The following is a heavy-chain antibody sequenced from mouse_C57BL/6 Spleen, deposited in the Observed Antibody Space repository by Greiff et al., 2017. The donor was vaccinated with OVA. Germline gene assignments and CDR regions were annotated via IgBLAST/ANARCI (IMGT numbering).Heavy chain of an antibody. Sequence: EVKLEESGGGLVQPGGSMKLSCVASGFTFSNYWMNWVRQSPEKGLEWVAQIRLKSDNYATHYAESVKGRFTISRDDSKSSVYLQMNNLRAEDTGIYYCTSSYYYGSSSFDYWGQGTTLTVSS. D-gene: IGHD1-1*01. CDR2: IRLKSDNYAT. CDR3: TSSYYYGSSSFDY. J-gene: IGHJ2*01. CDR1: GFTFSNYW. V-gene: IGHV6-3*01.